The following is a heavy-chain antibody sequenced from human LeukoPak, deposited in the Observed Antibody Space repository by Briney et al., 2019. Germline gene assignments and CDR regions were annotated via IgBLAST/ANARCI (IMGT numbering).Heavy chain of an antibody. D-gene: IGHD3-10*01. V-gene: IGHV3-33*07. J-gene: IGHJ4*02. Sequence: GGSLRLSCVASGFTFSRHGMYWFRRAPGKGLEWVGGIWYDGSKKYYGDSVKGRFTISRDDYKNTLYLQMNSLTVEDTAMYYCARDLSYGSGESGGQGTLVTVSS. CDR2: IWYDGSKK. CDR3: ARDLSYGSGES. CDR1: GFTFSRHG.